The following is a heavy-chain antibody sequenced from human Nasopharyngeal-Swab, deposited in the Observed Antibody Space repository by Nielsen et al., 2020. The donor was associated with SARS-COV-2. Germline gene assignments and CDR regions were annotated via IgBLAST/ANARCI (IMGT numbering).Heavy chain of an antibody. CDR2: IIPMFGTA. CDR3: ARAHPRSCTDGVCFRSQVYNWFDP. Sequence: SVKVSCKASGDTFSSSAITWVRQAPGQGLEWMGGIIPMFGTADYARKFQGRVTITADRSTSTAYMEMNSLRSEDTAVYYCARAHPRSCTDGVCFRSQVYNWFDPWGQGTLVTVSS. CDR1: GDTFSSSA. V-gene: IGHV1-69*06. J-gene: IGHJ5*02. D-gene: IGHD2-8*01.